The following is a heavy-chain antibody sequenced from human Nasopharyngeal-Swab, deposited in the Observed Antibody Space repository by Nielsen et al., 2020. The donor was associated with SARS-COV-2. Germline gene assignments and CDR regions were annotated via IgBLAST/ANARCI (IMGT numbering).Heavy chain of an antibody. V-gene: IGHV4-59*05. J-gene: IGHJ4*02. CDR1: GFTFSSYSMN. CDR3: ASCQWLEPYFDY. D-gene: IGHD6-19*01. CDR2: IYYSGST. Sequence: ESLKISCAASGFTFSSYSMNWVRQAPGKGLEWIGSIYYSGSTYYNPSLKSRVTISVDTSKNQFSLKLSSVTAADTAVYYCASCQWLEPYFDYWGQGTLVTVSS.